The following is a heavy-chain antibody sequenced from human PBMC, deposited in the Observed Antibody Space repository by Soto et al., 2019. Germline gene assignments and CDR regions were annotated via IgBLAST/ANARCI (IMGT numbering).Heavy chain of an antibody. D-gene: IGHD3-10*01. CDR1: GGSISSSSYY. Sequence: QLQLQESGPGLVRPSETLSLTCTVSGGSISSSSYYWGWIRQPPGKGLEWIGSIYYSGITYYNPSLKSRVTISVDTSKNQFSLKLRSVTAADTAVYYCARQDYGSGSWFDPWGQGTLVTVSS. V-gene: IGHV4-39*01. CDR2: IYYSGIT. J-gene: IGHJ5*02. CDR3: ARQDYGSGSWFDP.